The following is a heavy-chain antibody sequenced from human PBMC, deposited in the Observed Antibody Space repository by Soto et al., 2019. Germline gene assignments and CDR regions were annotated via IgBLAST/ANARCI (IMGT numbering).Heavy chain of an antibody. CDR2: IIPILGIA. Sequence: GASVKVSCKASGGTFSSYTISWVRQAPGQGLEWMGRIIPILGIANYAQKFQGRVTITADKSTSTAYMELSSLRSEDTAVYYCATNVRSKSGYVLWSHYYYYGMDVWGQGTTVTVSS. D-gene: IGHD5-12*01. CDR3: ATNVRSKSGYVLWSHYYYYGMDV. CDR1: GGTFSSYT. J-gene: IGHJ6*02. V-gene: IGHV1-69*02.